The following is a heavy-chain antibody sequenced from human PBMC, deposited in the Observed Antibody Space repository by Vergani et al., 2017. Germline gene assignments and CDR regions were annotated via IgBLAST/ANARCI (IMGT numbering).Heavy chain of an antibody. CDR1: GFTFSDYW. D-gene: IGHD3-22*01. CDR2: IDGDGSTT. J-gene: IGHJ4*02. Sequence: EVHLVESGGGLVKPGGSLRLSCAASGFTFSDYWMHWVRQAPGKGLEWVSRIDGDGSTTYYADSVTGRFTISRDNVKKTVYLQITRLRVEDTAVYYCAGGYYYTLLGDNWGQGTLVTVSS. V-gene: IGHV3-74*02. CDR3: AGGYYYTLLGDN.